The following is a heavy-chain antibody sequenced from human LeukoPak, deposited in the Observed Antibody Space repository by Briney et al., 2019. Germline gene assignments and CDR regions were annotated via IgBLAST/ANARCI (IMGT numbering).Heavy chain of an antibody. V-gene: IGHV3-33*01. CDR3: ARAVSGGRSYYYYGMDV. Sequence: GGSLRLSCAASGFTFSSYGMHWVRQAPGKGLEWVAVIWSDGSDKYYADSVKGRFTISRDNSKNTLYLQMNSLRAEDTAVYYCARAVSGGRSYYYYGMDVWGQGTTVTVSS. CDR2: IWSDGSDK. D-gene: IGHD2-15*01. J-gene: IGHJ6*02. CDR1: GFTFSSYG.